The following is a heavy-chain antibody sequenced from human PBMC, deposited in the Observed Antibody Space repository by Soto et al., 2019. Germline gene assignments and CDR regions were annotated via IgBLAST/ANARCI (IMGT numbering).Heavy chain of an antibody. CDR1: GFTFSSYE. CDR3: AKDCPVSTYSLGYWDY. V-gene: IGHV3-48*03. D-gene: IGHD5-18*01. J-gene: IGHJ4*02. CDR2: ISSSGITT. Sequence: GGSLRLSCAASGFTFSSYEMNWVRQAPGKGLEWVSYISSSGITTYYADSLKGRFTISRDNAKNSLYLQMNSLRAEDTAQYYCAKDCPVSTYSLGYWDYWGQGTLVTVSS.